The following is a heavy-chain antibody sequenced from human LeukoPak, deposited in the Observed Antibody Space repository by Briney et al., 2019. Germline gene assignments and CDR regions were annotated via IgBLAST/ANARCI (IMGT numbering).Heavy chain of an antibody. Sequence: AGGSLRLSCAASGFTFSRYGMHWVRQAPGKGLEWVAVISDDGSYQDYADSVKGRFTISRDNSKNTPYLQMNSLRTEDTAVYYCAKDRRIYGSGGLDYWGQGTLVTVSS. CDR1: GFTFSRYG. V-gene: IGHV3-30*18. D-gene: IGHD3-10*01. CDR3: AKDRRIYGSGGLDY. J-gene: IGHJ4*02. CDR2: ISDDGSYQ.